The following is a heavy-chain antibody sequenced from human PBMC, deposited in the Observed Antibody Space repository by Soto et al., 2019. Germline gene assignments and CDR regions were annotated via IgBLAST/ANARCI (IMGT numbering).Heavy chain of an antibody. D-gene: IGHD2-21*02. CDR1: GLSLTTTGLG. CDR3: VQSRCGGDCLQSYSSHSYYGLDV. J-gene: IGHJ6*02. V-gene: IGHV2-5*02. CDR2: LYWDDDT. Sequence: QITLKESGPTLVKPTQTLTLTCTFSGLSLTTTGLGVGWIRQPPGKALEWLALLYWDDDTRYSPSLKSRLTITKDTSKNQVVLTMTNMDPVDTATYYCVQSRCGGDCLQSYSSHSYYGLDVWGQGTTVTVSS.